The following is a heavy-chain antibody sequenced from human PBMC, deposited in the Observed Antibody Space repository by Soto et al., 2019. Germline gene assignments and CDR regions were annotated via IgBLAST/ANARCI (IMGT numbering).Heavy chain of an antibody. V-gene: IGHV4-31*03. J-gene: IGHJ6*02. CDR3: ARTGSSYGMDV. CDR1: GGSISSGGYY. Sequence: QVQLQESGPGLVKPSQTLSLTCTVSGGSISSGGYYWSWIRQHPGKGLEWIGYIYYSGSTYYNPSLNSRVTISVATSKNQFSLKLSSVTAADTAVYYCARTGSSYGMDVWGQGTTVTVSS. CDR2: IYYSGST.